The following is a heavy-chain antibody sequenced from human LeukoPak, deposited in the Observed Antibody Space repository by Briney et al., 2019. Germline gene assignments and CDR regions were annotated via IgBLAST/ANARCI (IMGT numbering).Heavy chain of an antibody. D-gene: IGHD4-11*01. CDR1: GFTFGSFA. J-gene: IGHJ6*02. CDR3: AKAYSSYYYGMDV. Sequence: GGSLRLSCAASGFTFGSFAMSWVRQAPGKGLEWVSGISGSGGSTYYADSVKGRFTISRDNSKNTLYLQMNSLRAEDTAVYYCAKAYSSYYYGMDVWGQGTTVTVSS. CDR2: ISGSGGST. V-gene: IGHV3-23*01.